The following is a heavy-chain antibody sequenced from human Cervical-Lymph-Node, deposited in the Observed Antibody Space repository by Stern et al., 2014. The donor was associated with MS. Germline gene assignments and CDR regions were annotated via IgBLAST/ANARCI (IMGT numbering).Heavy chain of an antibody. D-gene: IGHD4-17*01. J-gene: IGHJ4*02. CDR3: ARDSYGDYYFDY. CDR1: GFTFSTYS. CDR2: ISSSSSNI. Sequence: DVQLVESGGGLVQSGGSLRLSCAASGFTFSTYSMRWVRQAPGKGLEWISFISSSSSNIYYAATVQCRFTISRDKDQKSLYLQVNSLRDEDTAVYYCARDSYGDYYFDYWGQGTLVTVSS. V-gene: IGHV3-48*02.